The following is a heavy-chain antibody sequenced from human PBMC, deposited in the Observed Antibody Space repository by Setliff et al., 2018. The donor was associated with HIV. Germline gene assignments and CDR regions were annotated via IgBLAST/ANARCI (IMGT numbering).Heavy chain of an antibody. CDR1: GFTFSSHP. CDR3: ASSGSGSYINWFGP. D-gene: IGHD3-10*01. Sequence: GGSLRLSCAASGFTFSSHPLHWVRQAPGKGLEWVAVISIYDGSEKYYADSVKGRFTISRDNDKNSVHLQMTSLRAEDTAVYYCASSGSGSYINWFGPWGQGTLVTVSS. V-gene: IGHV3-30*04. CDR2: ISIYDGSEK. J-gene: IGHJ5*02.